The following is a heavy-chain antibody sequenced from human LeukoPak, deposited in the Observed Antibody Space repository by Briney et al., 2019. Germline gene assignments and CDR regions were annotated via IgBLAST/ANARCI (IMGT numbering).Heavy chain of an antibody. CDR1: GGSISSGSYY. V-gene: IGHV4-61*02. CDR3: ARTLSSGSSWYLPHY. J-gene: IGHJ4*02. D-gene: IGHD6-13*01. Sequence: PSETLSLTCTVSGGSISSGSYYWSWLRQPAGKGLEWIGRIYTSGSTNYNPSLKSRVTISVDTSKNQFSLKLSSVTAADTAVYYCARTLSSGSSWYLPHYWGQGTLVTVSS. CDR2: IYTSGST.